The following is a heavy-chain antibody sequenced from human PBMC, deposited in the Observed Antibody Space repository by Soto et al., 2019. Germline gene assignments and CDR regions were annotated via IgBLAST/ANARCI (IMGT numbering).Heavy chain of an antibody. V-gene: IGHV1-2*02. J-gene: IGHJ4*02. CDR3: ARARLSVVGRSPTGLDY. D-gene: IGHD6-19*01. CDR1: GYIFIGYY. CDR2: INLDNGDT. Sequence: QVHLVQSGAEVKKPGASVKVSCKASGYIFIGYYMHWVRQAPGQGPEWMGWINLDNGDTNYAQKFQGRVTVTRDTSISTAYMELSGLGGDDTAIYYCARARLSVVGRSPTGLDYWGQGTLVSVSS.